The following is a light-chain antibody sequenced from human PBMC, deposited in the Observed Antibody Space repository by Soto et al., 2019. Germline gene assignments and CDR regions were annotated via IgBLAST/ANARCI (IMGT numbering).Light chain of an antibody. J-gene: IGKJ5*01. CDR3: QQYNSWTTIT. V-gene: IGKV3-15*01. CDR1: QSISSK. Sequence: EIVMTQSPATLSVSPGERATLSCRASQSISSKLGWYQQRPGQAPRLLIYGASTMATGITARFSGSGSGTEFTLTISSLQSEDSAVYYCQQYNSWTTITFGQGTRLEIK. CDR2: GAS.